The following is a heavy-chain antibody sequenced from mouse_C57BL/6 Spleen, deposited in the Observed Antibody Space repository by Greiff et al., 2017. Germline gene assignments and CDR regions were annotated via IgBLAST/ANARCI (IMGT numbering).Heavy chain of an antibody. D-gene: IGHD1-1*01. J-gene: IGHJ1*03. CDR2: INPSNGGT. V-gene: IGHV1-53*01. CDR1: GYTFTSYW. CDR3: ARRLDYDGNSYFHWYFGG. Sequence: QVQLQQPGTELVKPGASVKLSCKASGYTFTSYWMHWVKQRPGQGLEWIGNINPSNGGTNYNEKFKSKATLTVDKSSSTAYMRLSSLTSEDSAVCYCARRLDYDGNSYFHWYFGGWGTGTTVTVSS.